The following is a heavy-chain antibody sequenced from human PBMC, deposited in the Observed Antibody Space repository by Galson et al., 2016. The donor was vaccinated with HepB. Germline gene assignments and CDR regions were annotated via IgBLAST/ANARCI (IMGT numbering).Heavy chain of an antibody. CDR1: GFIFSNYA. Sequence: SLRLSCAASGFIFSNYAMHWVRQAPGKGLEWVAVISYDGSKKYHADSVKGRFTISRDNSKSTLYLQMNSLRADDTAVYYCARALAPPFHYYYYGMDVWGQGTPVTVSS. D-gene: IGHD3-16*01. CDR3: ARALAPPFHYYYYGMDV. J-gene: IGHJ6*02. CDR2: ISYDGSKK. V-gene: IGHV3-30*04.